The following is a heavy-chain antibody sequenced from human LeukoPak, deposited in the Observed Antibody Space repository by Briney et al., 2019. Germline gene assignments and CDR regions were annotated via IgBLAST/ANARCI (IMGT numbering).Heavy chain of an antibody. Sequence: GGSLRLSCAASGFTFSTYIMNWVRQAPGKGLEWVSSISSSSDYIYYVDSVKGRFTIPRDNAKNSLYLQMNSLRAEDTAVYYCARGNIKFDYWGQGTLATVSS. J-gene: IGHJ4*02. V-gene: IGHV3-21*01. CDR1: GFTFSTYI. CDR3: ARGNIKFDY. CDR2: ISSSSDYI.